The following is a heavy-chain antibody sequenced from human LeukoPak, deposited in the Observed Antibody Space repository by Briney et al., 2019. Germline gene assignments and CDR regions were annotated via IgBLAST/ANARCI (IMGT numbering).Heavy chain of an antibody. D-gene: IGHD6-13*01. Sequence: GGSLGLSCAASGFTLSSYGMHWVRQAPGKGLEWVAVISYDGSNKYYADSVKGRFTISRDNSKNTLYLQMNSLRAEDTAVYYCAKESIAAAGAVDYWGQGTLVTVSS. J-gene: IGHJ4*02. CDR2: ISYDGSNK. CDR3: AKESIAAAGAVDY. CDR1: GFTLSSYG. V-gene: IGHV3-30*18.